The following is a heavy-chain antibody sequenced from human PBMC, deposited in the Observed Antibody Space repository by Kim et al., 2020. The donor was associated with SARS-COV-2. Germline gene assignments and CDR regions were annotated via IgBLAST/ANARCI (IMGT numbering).Heavy chain of an antibody. V-gene: IGHV1-18*01. CDR3: ARWIDSSAWPPNGMDV. J-gene: IGHJ6*02. D-gene: IGHD6-19*01. CDR1: GYTFTSFG. CDR2: ISAYNGVK. Sequence: ASVKVSCEASGYTFTSFGFTWVRQAPGQGLEWMGWISAYNGVKNYAQRFQGRVTMTTDTSTRTAYMELMSLRSDDTAAYYCARWIDSSAWPPNGMDVWGQGTTVTVSS.